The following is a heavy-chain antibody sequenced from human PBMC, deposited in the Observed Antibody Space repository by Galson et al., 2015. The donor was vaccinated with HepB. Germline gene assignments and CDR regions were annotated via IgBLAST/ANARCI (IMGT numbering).Heavy chain of an antibody. CDR1: GFTFSSYE. V-gene: IGHV3-33*08. D-gene: IGHD2/OR15-2a*01. CDR3: ARDFSPTNRVIGGRGGLNY. Sequence: SLRLSCAASGFTFSSYEMNWVRQAPGKGLEWVAVIWYDASRQYYADYVKGRFTISRDNSKNTVYLEINSLRAEDTAVYYCARDFSPTNRVIGGRGGLNYWGQGTLVTVSS. J-gene: IGHJ4*02. CDR2: IWYDASRQ.